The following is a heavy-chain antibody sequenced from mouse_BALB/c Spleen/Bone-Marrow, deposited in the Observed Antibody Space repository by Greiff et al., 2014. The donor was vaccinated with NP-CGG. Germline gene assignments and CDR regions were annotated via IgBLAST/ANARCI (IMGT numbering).Heavy chain of an antibody. D-gene: IGHD2-2*01. Sequence: VQLKQSGAELVKPGASVKISCKASGYTFTDYNMDWVKQSYGKSLEWIGDINPNYDSTSYNQKFKGKATLTVDKSSSTAYMELRSLTSEDTAVDYCARRDGYDSYFDYWGQGTTLTVSS. CDR1: GYTFTDYN. CDR3: ARRDGYDSYFDY. V-gene: IGHV1-18*01. CDR2: INPNYDST. J-gene: IGHJ2*01.